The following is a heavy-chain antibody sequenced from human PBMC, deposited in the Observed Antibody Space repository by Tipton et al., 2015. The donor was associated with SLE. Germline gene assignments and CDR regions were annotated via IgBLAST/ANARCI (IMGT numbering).Heavy chain of an antibody. CDR3: ARGGSRGFDY. CDR2: IDYSGTA. CDR1: GGSISSHY. J-gene: IGHJ4*02. D-gene: IGHD3-10*01. V-gene: IGHV4-59*11. Sequence: TLSLTCTVSGGSISSHYWSWIRQPPGKGLEWIGYIDYSGTANYNPSLKSRVTISVDTSKNQFSLKLCSVTAADTAVYYCARGGSRGFDYWGQGTLVSVSS.